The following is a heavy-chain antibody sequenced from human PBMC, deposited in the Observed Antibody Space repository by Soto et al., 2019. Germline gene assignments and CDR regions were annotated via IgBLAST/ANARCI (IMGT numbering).Heavy chain of an antibody. CDR1: GFTFSSYS. CDR2: ISSSGRTI. D-gene: IGHD2-21*01. J-gene: IGHJ4*02. CDR3: ARYFFCGGDCYLYYYDY. V-gene: IGHV3-48*01. Sequence: TGGSLRLSCAASGFTFSSYSINWVRQAPGKGLEWISYISSSGRTIDYADSVKGRFSISRDNAKNSLFLQMNSLRADDTAVYYCARYFFCGGDCYLYYYDYWGQGTLVTVSS.